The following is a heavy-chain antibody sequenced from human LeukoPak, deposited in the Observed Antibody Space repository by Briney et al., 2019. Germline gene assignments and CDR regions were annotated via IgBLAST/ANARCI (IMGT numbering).Heavy chain of an antibody. V-gene: IGHV3-48*03. CDR2: ISSSGSTI. CDR1: GFTFSSYE. Sequence: QSGGSLRLSCAASGFTFSSYEMNWVRQAPGKGLEWVSYISSSGSTIYYADSVKGRFTISRDNAKNSLYLQMNSLRAEDTAVYYCARDPAYDFWSGYYRGGFDYWGQGTLVTVSS. CDR3: ARDPAYDFWSGYYRGGFDY. D-gene: IGHD3-3*01. J-gene: IGHJ4*02.